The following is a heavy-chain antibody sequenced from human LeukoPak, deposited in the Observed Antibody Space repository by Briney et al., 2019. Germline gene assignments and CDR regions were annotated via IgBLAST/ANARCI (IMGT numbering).Heavy chain of an antibody. Sequence: GALRLSCAASGLTFSSYSMHWVRQAPGKGLEWVSSISISSSYIYYADSVKGRFTISRDNAKNSLFLQMNSLRAEDTAVYYCASSEYCSSTSCSRDYWGQGTLVTVSS. D-gene: IGHD2-2*01. V-gene: IGHV3-21*06. CDR1: GLTFSSYS. J-gene: IGHJ4*02. CDR3: ASSEYCSSTSCSRDY. CDR2: ISISSSYI.